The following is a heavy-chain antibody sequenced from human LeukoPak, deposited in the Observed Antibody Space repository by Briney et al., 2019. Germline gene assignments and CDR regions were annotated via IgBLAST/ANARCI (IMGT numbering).Heavy chain of an antibody. V-gene: IGHV4-4*02. D-gene: IGHD3-9*01. Sequence: PSGTLSLTCAVSGGSISSSNWWSWVRQPPGKGLECIGEIYHSGSTNYNPSLKSRVTISVDTSKNQFSLKLSSVTAADTAVYYCARDGANPYYDILTGYLHYYYGMDVWGQGTTVTVSS. CDR1: GGSISSSNW. CDR3: ARDGANPYYDILTGYLHYYYGMDV. J-gene: IGHJ6*02. CDR2: IYHSGST.